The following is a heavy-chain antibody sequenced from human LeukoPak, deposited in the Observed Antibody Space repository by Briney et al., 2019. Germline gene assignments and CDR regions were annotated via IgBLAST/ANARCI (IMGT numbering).Heavy chain of an antibody. Sequence: PGGSLRLSCAASGFTFRSYNMNWVRQAPGKRPEWVSSISSSSSYIYYADSVKGRFTISRDNAKNSLYLQMNSLRAEDTAVYYCAREGWLRDFDYWGQGTLVTVSS. V-gene: IGHV3-21*01. CDR1: GFTFRSYN. CDR2: ISSSSSYI. CDR3: AREGWLRDFDY. D-gene: IGHD5-12*01. J-gene: IGHJ4*02.